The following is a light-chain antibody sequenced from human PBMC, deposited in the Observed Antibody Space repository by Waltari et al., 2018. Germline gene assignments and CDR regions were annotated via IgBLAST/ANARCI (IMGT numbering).Light chain of an antibody. V-gene: IGLV3-10*01. CDR2: EDT. CDR3: YSSDSTGLRV. CDR1: KLPRKY. J-gene: IGLJ1*01. Sequence: SYELTQTPSVSVSPGQTARITCSGHKLPRKYAYWFQQKSGQAPRLVIYEDTKRPSGIPERFSGSSSGTVATLTITGAQVDDEADYYCYSSDSTGLRVFGGGTTVVVL.